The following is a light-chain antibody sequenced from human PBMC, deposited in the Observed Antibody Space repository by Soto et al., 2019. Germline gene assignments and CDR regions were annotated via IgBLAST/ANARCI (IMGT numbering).Light chain of an antibody. CDR3: QHRNNWLGT. CDR1: QSVGSF. CDR2: DAS. Sequence: EIVLTQSPATLSLSPGKRATLSCRASQSVGSFLAWYQQKSGQAPRLLIYDASNRAPGIPARFSGSGSGTDFTLTSSSLEPEDFAVYYCQHRNNWLGTFGPGTKVDIK. V-gene: IGKV3-11*01. J-gene: IGKJ3*01.